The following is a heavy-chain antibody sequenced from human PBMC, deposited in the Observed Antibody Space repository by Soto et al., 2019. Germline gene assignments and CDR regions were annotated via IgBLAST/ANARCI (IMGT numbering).Heavy chain of an antibody. J-gene: IGHJ5*02. CDR3: ARLTRERVYYDFWSGYYTGWFDP. CDR2: IFYSGAT. V-gene: IGHV4-30-4*01. CDR1: GVSITGGDYY. Sequence: SETLSLTCTVSGVSITGGDYYWSWIRQAPGKGLEWIGNIFYSGATSYNPSLESRVTISLDRSKNQFSLKLDSVTAADTAVYYCARLTRERVYYDFWSGYYTGWFDPWGQGTLVTVSS. D-gene: IGHD3-3*01.